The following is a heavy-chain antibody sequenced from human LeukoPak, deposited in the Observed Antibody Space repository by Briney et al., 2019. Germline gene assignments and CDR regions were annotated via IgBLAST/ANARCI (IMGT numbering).Heavy chain of an antibody. CDR1: GFTFSSYW. V-gene: IGHV3-7*01. CDR3: ARSDVRLGELSFDY. Sequence: GGSLRLSCAASGFTFSSYWMSWVRQAPGKGLEWVANIKQDGSEKYYVDSVKGRFTISRDNAKNSLYLQMNSLRAEDTAVYYCARSDVRLGELSFDYWGQGTLVTVSS. J-gene: IGHJ4*02. CDR2: IKQDGSEK. D-gene: IGHD3-16*02.